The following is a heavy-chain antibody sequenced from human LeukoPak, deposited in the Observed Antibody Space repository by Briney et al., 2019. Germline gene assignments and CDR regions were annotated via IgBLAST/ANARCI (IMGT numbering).Heavy chain of an antibody. Sequence: GGSLRLSCAVSGFTVRNNYMSWVRQAPGKGLDLVSVIFVDGSASYADSVRGRFTISRDNSKTTLYLQMNSLRVTDTAVDECGIRIAASDFDYWGQGTLVTVSS. V-gene: IGHV3-53*01. CDR1: GFTVRNNY. CDR2: IFVDGSA. CDR3: GIRIAASDFDY. D-gene: IGHD6-13*01. J-gene: IGHJ4*02.